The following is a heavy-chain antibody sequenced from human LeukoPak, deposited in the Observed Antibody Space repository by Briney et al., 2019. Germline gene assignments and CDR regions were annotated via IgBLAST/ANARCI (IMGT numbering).Heavy chain of an antibody. CDR2: INPNSGGT. CDR3: ARVSGYTDGDYYFDY. Sequence: ASVKVSCKASGYTFTGYYMHWVRQAPGQGLEWMGWINPNSGGTNYAQKFQGRVTMTRDTSISTAYMELSRLRSGDTAVYYCARVSGYTDGDYYFDYWGQGTLVTVSS. V-gene: IGHV1-2*02. CDR1: GYTFTGYY. D-gene: IGHD5-12*01. J-gene: IGHJ4*02.